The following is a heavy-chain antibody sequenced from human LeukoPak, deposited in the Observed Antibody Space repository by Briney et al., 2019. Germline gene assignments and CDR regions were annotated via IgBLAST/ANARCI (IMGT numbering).Heavy chain of an antibody. V-gene: IGHV1-18*01. CDR1: GYTFTSYG. Sequence: ASVKVSCKASGYTFTSYGISWVRRAPGQGLEWMGWISAYNGNTNYAQKLQGRVTMTTDTSTSTAYMELRSLRSDDTAVYYCARAYYYQIGDYYYMDVWGKGTTVTVSS. CDR2: ISAYNGNT. J-gene: IGHJ6*03. D-gene: IGHD3-10*01. CDR3: ARAYYYQIGDYYYMDV.